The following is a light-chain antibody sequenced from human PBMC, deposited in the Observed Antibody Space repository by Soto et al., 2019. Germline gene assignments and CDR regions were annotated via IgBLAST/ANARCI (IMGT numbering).Light chain of an antibody. Sequence: QSALTQPASVSGSPGQSITISCTGTSSDIGGHDDVSWYQQHPGKVPKLLIYGVTDRPSGVSNRFSGSKSGNVASLTISGLQAEDVADYYCCSYTSDLTPYVFGTGTKLTVL. V-gene: IGLV2-14*03. J-gene: IGLJ1*01. CDR1: SSDIGGHDD. CDR3: CSYTSDLTPYV. CDR2: GVT.